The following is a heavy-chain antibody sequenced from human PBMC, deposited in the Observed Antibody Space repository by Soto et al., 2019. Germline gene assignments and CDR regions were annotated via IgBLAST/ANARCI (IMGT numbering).Heavy chain of an antibody. CDR1: GYTFTGYY. CDR3: AREAYDFWSGYSSNWFDP. CDR2: INPNSGGT. V-gene: IGHV1-2*04. Sequence: ASVKVSCKASGYTFTGYYMHWVRQAPGQGLEWMGWINPNSGGTNYAQKFQGWVTMTRDTSISTAYMELSRLRSDDTAVYYCAREAYDFWSGYSSNWFDPWGQGTLVTVS. J-gene: IGHJ5*02. D-gene: IGHD3-3*01.